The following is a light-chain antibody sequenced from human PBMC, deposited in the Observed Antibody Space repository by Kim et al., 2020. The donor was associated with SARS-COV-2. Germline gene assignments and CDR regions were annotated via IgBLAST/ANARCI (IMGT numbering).Light chain of an antibody. V-gene: IGKV3-20*01. CDR3: QQYGSSLPT. J-gene: IGKJ2*01. CDR1: QSVSSSY. CDR2: GAS. Sequence: EIVLTQSPGTLSLSPGERATLSCRASQSVSSSYLAWYQQKSGQAPRLLIYGASSRATGIPDRFSGSGSGTDFTLTISRLEPEDFAVYYCQQYGSSLPTFGQGTKLEI.